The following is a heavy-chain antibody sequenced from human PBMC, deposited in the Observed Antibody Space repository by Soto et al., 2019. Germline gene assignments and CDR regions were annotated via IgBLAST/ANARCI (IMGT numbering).Heavy chain of an antibody. CDR3: VKDHVWFDD. J-gene: IGHJ4*02. D-gene: IGHD3-3*02. CDR1: GFKFRNYA. Sequence: EVQLLESGGGLVQPGGSLRLSCAASGFKFRNYAMTWVRQAPGKGLEWVSGISSGGTDTYYADSVKGRFTISRDNSKNTLYLQMNSLRGEDTAVYYCVKDHVWFDDWGQGTLVTVSS. V-gene: IGHV3-23*01. CDR2: ISSGGTDT.